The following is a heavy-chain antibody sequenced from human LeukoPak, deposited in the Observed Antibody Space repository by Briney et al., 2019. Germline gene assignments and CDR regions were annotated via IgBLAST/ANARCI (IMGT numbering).Heavy chain of an antibody. Sequence: SETLSLTCTVSGDSISSYYWSWIRQPAGKGLEWIGRISISGSTNYNPPLKSRVTVSVDTSKSQFSLKLSSVTAADTAVYYCARDGGYSSHDYWGQGTLVTVSS. D-gene: IGHD6-19*01. CDR1: GDSISSYY. CDR2: ISISGST. CDR3: ARDGGYSSHDY. J-gene: IGHJ4*02. V-gene: IGHV4-4*07.